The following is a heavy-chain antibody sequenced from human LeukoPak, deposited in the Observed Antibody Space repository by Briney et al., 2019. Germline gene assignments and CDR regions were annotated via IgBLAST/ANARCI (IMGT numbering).Heavy chain of an antibody. Sequence: ASVKVSCKASGYTFTSYYMHWVRQAPGQGLEWMGIINPSGGSTSYAQKFQGRVTMTRDMSTSTVYMELSSLRAEDTAVYYCAKLAAAGNEGVAVDYWGQGTLVTVSS. J-gene: IGHJ4*02. CDR2: INPSGGST. CDR3: AKLAAAGNEGVAVDY. V-gene: IGHV1-46*01. D-gene: IGHD6-25*01. CDR1: GYTFTSYY.